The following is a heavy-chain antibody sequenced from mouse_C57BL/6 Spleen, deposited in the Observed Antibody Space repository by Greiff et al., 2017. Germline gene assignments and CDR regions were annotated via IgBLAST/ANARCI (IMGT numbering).Heavy chain of an antibody. CDR1: GYAFSSSW. CDR3: ARWDYYSNDRDY. CDR2: ICPGDGDT. Sequence: VQLQQSGPELVKPGASVKISCKASGYAFSSSWMNWVKQRPGKGLEWIGRICPGDGDTNYNGKFKGKATLTADKSSSTAYMQLSSLASADSAVSFCARWDYYSNDRDYWGQGTTLTVSS. D-gene: IGHD2-5*01. J-gene: IGHJ2*01. V-gene: IGHV1-82*01.